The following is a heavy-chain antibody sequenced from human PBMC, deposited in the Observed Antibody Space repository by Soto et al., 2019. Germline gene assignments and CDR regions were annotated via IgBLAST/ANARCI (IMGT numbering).Heavy chain of an antibody. CDR1: GGSISSGGYY. V-gene: IGHV4-31*03. D-gene: IGHD6-13*01. CDR3: ARGLGYSSSWLSWFDP. Sequence: SETLSLTCTVSGGSISSGGYYWSWIRQHPGKGLEWIGYIYYSGSTYYNPSLKSRVTISVDTSKNQFSLKLSSVTAADTAVYYCARGLGYSSSWLSWFDPWGQGTLVTVSS. J-gene: IGHJ5*02. CDR2: IYYSGST.